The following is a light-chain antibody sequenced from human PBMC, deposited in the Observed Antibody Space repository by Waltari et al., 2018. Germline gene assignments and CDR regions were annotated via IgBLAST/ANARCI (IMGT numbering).Light chain of an antibody. V-gene: IGKV3-11*01. CDR1: QSVGTS. Sequence: EIVLTQSQATLPSSPGERATLPCRASQSVGTSLAWYQQKQGQAPRILIWDASNRARGTPARFSGSGSGTDFTLTISGLEPEDFAVYYCQQRSNWPPELTFGGGTKVEIK. CDR2: DAS. J-gene: IGKJ4*01. CDR3: QQRSNWPPELT.